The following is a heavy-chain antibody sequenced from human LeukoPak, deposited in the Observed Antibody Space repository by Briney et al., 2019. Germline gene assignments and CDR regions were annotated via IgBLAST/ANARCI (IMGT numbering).Heavy chain of an antibody. D-gene: IGHD6-13*01. CDR1: GFTFSDYY. CDR3: ARGTAAGMGVGWYVDYYYMDV. Sequence: SGGSLRLSCAASGFTFSDYYMSWIRQAPGKGLEWVSYISSSGSTIYYADSVKGRFTISRDNAKNSLYLQMNSLRAEDTAVYYCARGTAAGMGVGWYVDYYYMDVWGKGTTVTVSS. CDR2: ISSSGSTI. V-gene: IGHV3-11*04. J-gene: IGHJ6*03.